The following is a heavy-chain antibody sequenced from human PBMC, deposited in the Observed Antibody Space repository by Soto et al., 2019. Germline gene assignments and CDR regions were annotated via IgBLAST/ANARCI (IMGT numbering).Heavy chain of an antibody. Sequence: QVQVVQSGAEVKKPGASVKVACKASGYSFDTFGMSWVRQAPGQGLECMGWISIEKGDTNSAQKFQDRVTMTTDTSTSTAYMELRSLTSDDTAVYYCARCYCSVGSCFTCWHFDLWGRGTLVTVSS. D-gene: IGHD2-15*01. CDR2: ISIEKGDT. CDR1: GYSFDTFG. CDR3: ARCYCSVGSCFTCWHFDL. J-gene: IGHJ2*01. V-gene: IGHV1-18*01.